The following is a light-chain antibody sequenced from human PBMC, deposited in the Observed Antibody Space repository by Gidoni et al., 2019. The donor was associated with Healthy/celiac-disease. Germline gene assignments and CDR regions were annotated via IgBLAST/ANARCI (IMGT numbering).Light chain of an antibody. CDR2: DAS. CDR1: QTVSSY. Sequence: SVFTQSPSTLSWSPGERATLTCRASQTVSSYLAWYQQKPGQAPRLLIYDASNRATGIPARFSGSGSGTDFTLTISSLEPEDFAVYYCQQRSNWPLTFGGGTKVEIK. V-gene: IGKV3-11*01. J-gene: IGKJ4*01. CDR3: QQRSNWPLT.